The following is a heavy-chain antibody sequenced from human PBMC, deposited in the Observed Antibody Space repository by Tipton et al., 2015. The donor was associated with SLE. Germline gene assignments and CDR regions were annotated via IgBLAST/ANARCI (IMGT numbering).Heavy chain of an antibody. J-gene: IGHJ6*03. V-gene: IGHV3-7*03. CDR1: GYSISSGYY. CDR3: ARVRITMVPLSYYYYMDV. D-gene: IGHD3-10*01. Sequence: LSLTCAVSGYSISSGYYWGWIRQPPGKGLEWVANIKQDGSEKYYVDSVKGRFTISRDNAKNSLYLQMNSLRAEDTAVYYCARVRITMVPLSYYYYMDVWGKGTTVTVSS. CDR2: IKQDGSEK.